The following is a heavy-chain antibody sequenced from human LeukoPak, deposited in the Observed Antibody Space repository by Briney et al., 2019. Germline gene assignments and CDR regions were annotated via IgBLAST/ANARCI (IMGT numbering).Heavy chain of an antibody. V-gene: IGHV1-18*01. Sequence: GASVKVSCKASGYTFTSYGISWVRQAPGQGLEWMGWISAYNGNTNYAQKLQGRVTMTTDTSTSTAYMELRSLRSDDTAVYYCAAEVTTIGVRTLDYWGQGTLVTVSS. CDR1: GYTFTSYG. D-gene: IGHD4-17*01. CDR3: AAEVTTIGVRTLDY. J-gene: IGHJ4*02. CDR2: ISAYNGNT.